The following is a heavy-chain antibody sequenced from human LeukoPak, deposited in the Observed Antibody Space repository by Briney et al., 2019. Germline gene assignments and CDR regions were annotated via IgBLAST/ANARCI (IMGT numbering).Heavy chain of an antibody. Sequence: PSETLSLTCTVSGGSISSYYWSWIRQPPGKGLKWIGYIYYSGSTNYNPSLKSRVTISVDTSKNQFSLKLSSVTAADTAVYYCARSPIAARPYNWFDPWGQGTLVTVSS. CDR1: GGSISSYY. CDR2: IYYSGST. J-gene: IGHJ5*02. CDR3: ARSPIAARPYNWFDP. D-gene: IGHD6-6*01. V-gene: IGHV4-59*01.